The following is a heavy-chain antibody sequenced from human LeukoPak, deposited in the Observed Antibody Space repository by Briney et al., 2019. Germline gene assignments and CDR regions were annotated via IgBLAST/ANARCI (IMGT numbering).Heavy chain of an antibody. J-gene: IGHJ3*02. CDR1: GYTFTSYG. V-gene: IGHV1-18*01. CDR2: ISAYNGNT. Sequence: GASGKVSCKASGYTFTSYGISWVRQAPGQGLEWMGWISAYNGNTNYAQKLQGRVTMTTDTSTSTAYMELRSLRSDDTAVYYCAPTQYYDSSGYQYAFDIWGQGTMVTVSS. CDR3: APTQYYDSSGYQYAFDI. D-gene: IGHD3-22*01.